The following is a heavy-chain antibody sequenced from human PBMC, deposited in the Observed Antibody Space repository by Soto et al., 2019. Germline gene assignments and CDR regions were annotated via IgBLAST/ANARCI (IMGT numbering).Heavy chain of an antibody. V-gene: IGHV4-39*01. CDR1: GGSISSSSYY. Sequence: SETLSLTCTVSGGSISSSSYYWGWIRQPPGKGLEWIGGIYYSGSTYYNPSLKSRVTISVDTSKNQFSLKLSSVTAADTAVYYCKGYCSGGSCYGPYYFDYWGQGTLVTVSS. CDR3: KGYCSGGSCYGPYYFDY. D-gene: IGHD2-15*01. J-gene: IGHJ4*02. CDR2: IYYSGST.